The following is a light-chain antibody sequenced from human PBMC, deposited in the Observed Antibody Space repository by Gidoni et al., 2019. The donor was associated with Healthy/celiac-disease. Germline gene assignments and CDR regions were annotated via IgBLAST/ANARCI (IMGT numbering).Light chain of an antibody. CDR1: QGISSA. CDR2: DAS. J-gene: IGKJ3*01. CDR3: QQFNSYPFT. V-gene: IGKV1-13*02. Sequence: AIQLTQSPSSLAASVGDRVTITCRASQGISSALAWYQQKPGKAPKLLIYDASSLESGVPSRFSGSGSGTDFTLTISSLQPEDFATYYCQQFNSYPFTFGPXTKVDIK.